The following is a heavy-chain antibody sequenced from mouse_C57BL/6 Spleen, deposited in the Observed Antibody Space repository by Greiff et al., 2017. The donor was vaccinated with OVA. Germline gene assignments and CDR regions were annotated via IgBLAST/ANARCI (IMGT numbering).Heavy chain of an antibody. Sequence: EVQRVESGPGLAKPSQTLSLTCSVTGYSITSDYWNCIRKFPGNKLEYMGYISYSGSTYYNPSLKSRISITRDTSKNQYYLQLNSVTTEDTATYYCARSPYYGSSYWYFDVWGTGTTVTVSS. CDR3: ARSPYYGSSYWYFDV. V-gene: IGHV3-8*01. D-gene: IGHD1-1*01. J-gene: IGHJ1*03. CDR1: GYSITSDY. CDR2: ISYSGST.